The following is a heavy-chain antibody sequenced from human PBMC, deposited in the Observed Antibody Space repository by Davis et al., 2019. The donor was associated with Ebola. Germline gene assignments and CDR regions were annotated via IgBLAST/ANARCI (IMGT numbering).Heavy chain of an antibody. CDR3: ARGKNYYPSNWFDP. D-gene: IGHD3-22*01. V-gene: IGHV1-3*01. CDR2: INAGNGNT. Sequence: ASVKVSCKASGYTFTSYAMHWVRQAPGQRLEWMGWINAGNGNTKYSQKFQGRVTMTRNTSISTAYMELSSLKSEDTAVYYCARGKNYYPSNWFDPWGQGTLVTVSS. CDR1: GYTFTSYA. J-gene: IGHJ5*02.